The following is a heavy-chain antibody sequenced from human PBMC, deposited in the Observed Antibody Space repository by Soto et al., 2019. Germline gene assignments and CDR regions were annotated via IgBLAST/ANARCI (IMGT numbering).Heavy chain of an antibody. CDR1: GFTFTNYG. Sequence: QVQLVESGGGVVQPGRSLRLSCSGSGFTFTNYGLHWVRQAPGKGLEWVAAISYDGSNEYYADSVKGRFTISRDYSKKMLYLQMDILRPEDTAVYYCAKDGAPRYCTRSSCHPAGAYWGQGTLVTVSS. V-gene: IGHV3-30*18. CDR3: AKDGAPRYCTRSSCHPAGAY. D-gene: IGHD2-15*01. J-gene: IGHJ4*02. CDR2: ISYDGSNE.